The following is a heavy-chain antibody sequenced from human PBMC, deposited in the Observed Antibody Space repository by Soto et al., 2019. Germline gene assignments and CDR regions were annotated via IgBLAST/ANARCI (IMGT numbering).Heavy chain of an antibody. J-gene: IGHJ6*02. CDR2: INAGNGNT. Sequence: ASVKVSCKASGYTFTSYAMHWVRQAPGQRXEWMGWINAGNGNTKYSQKFQGRVTITRDTSASTAYMELSSLRSEDTAVYYCARFRVTTTGGDYYYGMDVWGQGTTVTVSS. V-gene: IGHV1-3*01. D-gene: IGHD4-4*01. CDR1: GYTFTSYA. CDR3: ARFRVTTTGGDYYYGMDV.